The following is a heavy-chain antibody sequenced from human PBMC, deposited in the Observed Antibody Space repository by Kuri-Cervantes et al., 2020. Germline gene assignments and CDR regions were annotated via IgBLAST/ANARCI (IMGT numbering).Heavy chain of an antibody. J-gene: IGHJ4*02. D-gene: IGHD4-17*01. CDR2: ISGSGTTK. V-gene: IGHV3-48*03. Sequence: GESLKISCAASGFAFSSYEMNWVRQAPGKGLEWVSYISGSGTTKYYADSVKGRFTISRDNAKNSLYLQMNSLRAEDTAVYYCARDYGYYFDYWGQGTLVTVSS. CDR1: GFAFSSYE. CDR3: ARDYGYYFDY.